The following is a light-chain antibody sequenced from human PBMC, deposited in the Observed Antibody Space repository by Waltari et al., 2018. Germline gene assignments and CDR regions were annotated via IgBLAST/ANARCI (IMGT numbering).Light chain of an antibody. CDR2: AAS. J-gene: IGKJ4*01. CDR3: QQLNSYPSLT. Sequence: DIQLTQSPSFPSPSVGHRATITCRASQGISSYLAWYQQKPGKSPKLLIYAASTLQSVVPSRFSGSGSGTEFTLTISSLQPEDFATYYCQQLNSYPSLTFGGGTKVEIK. V-gene: IGKV1-9*01. CDR1: QGISSY.